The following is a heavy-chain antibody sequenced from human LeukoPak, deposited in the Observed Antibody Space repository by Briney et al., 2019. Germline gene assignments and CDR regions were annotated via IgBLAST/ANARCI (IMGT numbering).Heavy chain of an antibody. J-gene: IGHJ3*02. D-gene: IGHD3-10*01. V-gene: IGHV3-23*01. CDR2: ITGRGT. CDR3: AKWGYGSGSYYDAFDI. Sequence: PGGSLRLSCAASGFTFSSYAMSWVRQAPGKGLEWVSVITGRGTYYADSVKGRFTISRDNPKNPLYLQMNSLRAEDTALYYCAKWGYGSGSYYDAFDIWGQGTMVTVSS. CDR1: GFTFSSYA.